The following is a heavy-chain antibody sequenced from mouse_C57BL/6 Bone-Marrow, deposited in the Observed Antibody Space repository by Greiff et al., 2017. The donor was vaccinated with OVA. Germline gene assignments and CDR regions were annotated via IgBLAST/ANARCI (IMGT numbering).Heavy chain of an antibody. V-gene: IGHV1-15*01. CDR1: GYTFTDYE. D-gene: IGHD2-5*01. CDR3: TRSYSNYGDFDY. Sequence: QVQLQQSGAELVRPGASVTLSCKASGYTFTDYEMHWVKQTPVHGLEWIGAIDPETGGTAYNQKFKGKAILTADKSSSTAYMVLRSLTSEDSAVYCCTRSYSNYGDFDYWGQGTTLTVSS. CDR2: IDPETGGT. J-gene: IGHJ2*01.